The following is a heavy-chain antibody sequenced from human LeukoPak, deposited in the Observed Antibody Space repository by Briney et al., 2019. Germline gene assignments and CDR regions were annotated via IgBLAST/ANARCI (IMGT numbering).Heavy chain of an antibody. CDR2: IIPILGRA. CDR1: GGTFSSYA. V-gene: IGHV1-69*04. Sequence: SVKVSCKASGGTFSSYAISWVRQAPGQGLEWMGRIIPILGRANYAQKFQGRVTITADKSTSTAYMELSSLRSEDTAVYYCASTVVVAATPYYYYGMDVWGQGTTVTVSS. J-gene: IGHJ6*02. CDR3: ASTVVVAATPYYYYGMDV. D-gene: IGHD2-15*01.